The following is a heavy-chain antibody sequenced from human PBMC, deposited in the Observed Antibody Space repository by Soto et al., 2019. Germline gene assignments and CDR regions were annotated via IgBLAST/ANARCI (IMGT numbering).Heavy chain of an antibody. CDR2: IFHTGVT. CDR3: AGAQTTFDV. CDR1: GASISTYY. J-gene: IGHJ3*01. V-gene: IGHV4-59*01. Sequence: SETLSLTCTVSGASISTYYWTWIRQTPGKRLEWVGDIFHTGVTTYNPSLKSRVTMTVDTSKKQISLKLSSVTATDTAVYYCAGAQTTFDVWGQGKMVTVSS. D-gene: IGHD1-1*01.